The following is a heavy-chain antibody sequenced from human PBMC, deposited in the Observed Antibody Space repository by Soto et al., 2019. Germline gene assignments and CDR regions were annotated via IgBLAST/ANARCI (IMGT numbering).Heavy chain of an antibody. CDR2: ISWNSGSI. V-gene: IGHV3-9*01. CDR3: AKAIAVAGPNWFDP. D-gene: IGHD6-19*01. J-gene: IGHJ5*02. CDR1: GFTFDDYA. Sequence: EVQLVESGGGLVQPGRSLRLSCAASGFTFDDYAMNWVRQAPGKGLEWVSGISWNSGSIGYADSVKGRFTISRDNAKNSLYLQMNSLRAEDTALYYCAKAIAVAGPNWFDPWGQGNLVTVSS.